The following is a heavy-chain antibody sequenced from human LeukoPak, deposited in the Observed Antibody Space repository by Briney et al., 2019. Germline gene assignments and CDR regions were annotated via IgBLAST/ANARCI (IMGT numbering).Heavy chain of an antibody. Sequence: GGSLRLSCAASGFTFSSYSMNWVRQAPGKGLEWVSSISSSSSYIYYADSVKGRFTISRDNAKNSLYLQMNSLRAEDTAVYYCARLTRTYCGGDCSLDYWGQGTLVTVSS. J-gene: IGHJ4*02. D-gene: IGHD2-21*02. V-gene: IGHV3-21*01. CDR1: GFTFSSYS. CDR2: ISSSSSYI. CDR3: ARLTRTYCGGDCSLDY.